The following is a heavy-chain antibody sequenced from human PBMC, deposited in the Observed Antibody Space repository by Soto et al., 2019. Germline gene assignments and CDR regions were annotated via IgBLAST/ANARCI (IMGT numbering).Heavy chain of an antibody. V-gene: IGHV1-24*01. CDR2: FDPEDGET. Sequence: QVQLVQSGAEVKKPGASVKVSCKVSGYTLTELSMHWVRQAPGKGLEWMGGFDPEDGETIYAQKFQGRVTMTEDTSTDTAYMELSSLRSEDTAVYYCATDSPKYCSSTSCFKGGWFDPWGQGTLVTVSS. CDR3: ATDSPKYCSSTSCFKGGWFDP. D-gene: IGHD2-2*01. CDR1: GYTLTELS. J-gene: IGHJ5*02.